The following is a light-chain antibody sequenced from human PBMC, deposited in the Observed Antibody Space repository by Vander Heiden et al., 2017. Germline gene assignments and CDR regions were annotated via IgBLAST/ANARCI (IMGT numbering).Light chain of an antibody. V-gene: IGKV1-39*01. Sequence: DIQTPQSPSSLSASVGDRVTITCRASQSISSYLNWYQQKPRKAPKLLIYAASSLQSGVPSRYSGSGSGTDFTLTISSLQPEDFATYYCQQGYSTPMYTFGQGTKLGIK. CDR2: AAS. J-gene: IGKJ2*01. CDR1: QSISSY. CDR3: QQGYSTPMYT.